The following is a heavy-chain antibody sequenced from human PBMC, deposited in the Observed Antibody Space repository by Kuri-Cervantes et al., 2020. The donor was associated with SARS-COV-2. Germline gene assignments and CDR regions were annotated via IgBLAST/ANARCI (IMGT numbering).Heavy chain of an antibody. V-gene: IGHV3-23*01. CDR2: ISGSGGST. D-gene: IGHD3-3*01. Sequence: GGSLRLSCAASGFTFSSYAMSWVRQAPGKGLEWVSAISGSGGSTYYADSVKGRFTISRDNSKNTLYLQMNSLGAEDTAVYYCAKALPGVTIFGVVIMSEGENYYYGMDVWGQGTTVTVSS. CDR1: GFTFSSYA. J-gene: IGHJ6*02. CDR3: AKALPGVTIFGVVIMSEGENYYYGMDV.